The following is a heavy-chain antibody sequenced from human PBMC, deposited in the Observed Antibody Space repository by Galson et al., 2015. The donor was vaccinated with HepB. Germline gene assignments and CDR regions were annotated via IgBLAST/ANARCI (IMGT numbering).Heavy chain of an antibody. V-gene: IGHV3-33*01. CDR3: ARDGALLWFGELPYFDY. CDR2: IWYDGSNK. J-gene: IGHJ4*02. Sequence: LRLSCAASGFTFSSYGMHWVRQAPGKGLEWVAVIWYDGSNKYYADSVKGRFTISRDNSKNTLYLQMNSLRAEDTAVYYCARDGALLWFGELPYFDYWGQGTLVTVSS. CDR1: GFTFSSYG. D-gene: IGHD3-10*01.